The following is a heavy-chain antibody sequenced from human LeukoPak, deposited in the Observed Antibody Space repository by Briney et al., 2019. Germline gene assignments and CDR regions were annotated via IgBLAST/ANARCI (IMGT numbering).Heavy chain of an antibody. CDR3: ATPIAAAGPDAFDI. CDR1: GYSFTSYW. D-gene: IGHD6-13*01. Sequence: GESLKISCKRSGYSFTSYWIGWVRQLPGKGLEWMGIIYPGDSDTRYSPSFQGQVTTSADKSISTAYLQWSSLKASDAAMYYCATPIAAAGPDAFDIWGQGTMVTVSS. J-gene: IGHJ3*02. CDR2: IYPGDSDT. V-gene: IGHV5-51*01.